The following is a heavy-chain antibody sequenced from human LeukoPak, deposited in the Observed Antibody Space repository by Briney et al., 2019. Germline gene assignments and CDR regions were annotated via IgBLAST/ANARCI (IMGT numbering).Heavy chain of an antibody. CDR1: RFTVRRNY. J-gene: IGHJ3*01. V-gene: IGHV3-53*01. D-gene: IGHD2-15*01. CDR2: MYSGGST. Sequence: SLRLSRTASRFTVRRNYMSRVRQSPRKRLKCGSIMYSGGSTDYADSVKGRFIISRDHSKNTLYLQMNSLRAEDTAVYYCARDRYCSGGSCYGDAFELWGQGTMVTVSS. CDR3: ARDRYCSGGSCYGDAFEL.